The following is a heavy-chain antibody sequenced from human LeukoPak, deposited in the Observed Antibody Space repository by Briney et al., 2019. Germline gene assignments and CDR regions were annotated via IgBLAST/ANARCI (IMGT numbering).Heavy chain of an antibody. Sequence: ASVKVSCKASGGTFSSYAISWVRQAPGQGLEWMGATIPIFGTANYTQKFQGRVTITADKSTSTAYMELSSLRSEDTAVYYCARDFGRWLQFGDDAFDIWGQGTMVTVSS. CDR1: GGTFSSYA. CDR2: TIPIFGTA. D-gene: IGHD5-24*01. J-gene: IGHJ3*02. V-gene: IGHV1-69*06. CDR3: ARDFGRWLQFGDDAFDI.